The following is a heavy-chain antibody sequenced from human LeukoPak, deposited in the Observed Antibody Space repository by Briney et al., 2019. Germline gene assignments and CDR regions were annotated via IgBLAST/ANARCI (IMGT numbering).Heavy chain of an antibody. V-gene: IGHV3-48*03. D-gene: IGHD4-17*01. Sequence: GGSLRLSCDASGFTFSIYAMNWVRQAPGKGLEWVSYISSSGSTIYYADSVKGRFTISRDNAKNSLYLQMNSLRAEDTAVYYCARPTTVTTGYFDYWGQGTLVTVSS. J-gene: IGHJ4*02. CDR1: GFTFSIYA. CDR3: ARPTTVTTGYFDY. CDR2: ISSSGSTI.